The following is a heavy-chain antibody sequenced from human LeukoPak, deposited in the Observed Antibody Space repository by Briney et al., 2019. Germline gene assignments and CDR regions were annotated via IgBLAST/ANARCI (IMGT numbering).Heavy chain of an antibody. Sequence: PGRSLRLSCAASVFIFSSYAMHWVRQAPGKGLEGVAIISYDGSNKYYADSVKGRFTISRDTSQNTQALPVNGLRTEDTAVYYCARTSGYYSPFDYWGQGTLVTVSS. V-gene: IGHV3-30*04. CDR3: ARTSGYYSPFDY. CDR2: ISYDGSNK. J-gene: IGHJ4*02. D-gene: IGHD3-9*01. CDR1: VFIFSSYA.